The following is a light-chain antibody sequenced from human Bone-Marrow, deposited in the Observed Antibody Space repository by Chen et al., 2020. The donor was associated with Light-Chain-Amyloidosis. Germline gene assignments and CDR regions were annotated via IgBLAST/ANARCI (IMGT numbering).Light chain of an antibody. CDR2: DDS. V-gene: IGLV3-21*02. CDR3: QVWDRSSDRPG. Sequence: SYVLTQPSSVSVAPGQTATIACGGNNIGSTSVHWYQQTPGQAPLLVVYDDSDRPSGIPERLSGFNSGNTATLSISRVESGDGADYYCQVWDRSSDRPGFGGGTKLTVL. J-gene: IGLJ3*02. CDR1: NIGSTS.